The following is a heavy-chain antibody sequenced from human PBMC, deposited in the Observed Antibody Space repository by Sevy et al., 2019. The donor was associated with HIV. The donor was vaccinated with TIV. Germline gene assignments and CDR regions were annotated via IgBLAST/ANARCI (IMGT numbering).Heavy chain of an antibody. CDR1: GFTFSMYW. V-gene: IGHV3-7*03. D-gene: IGHD2-15*01. CDR2: IKQDGSET. CDR3: ARDNIVDCSGGSCYFYRWFDP. J-gene: IGHJ5*02. Sequence: GGSLRLSCAASGFTFSMYWMSWVRQAPGKGLEWVAKIKQDGSETYYVDSVKGRFTISRDNSKNTLYLQMNSLRAEDTAVYYCARDNIVDCSGGSCYFYRWFDPWGQGTLVTVSS.